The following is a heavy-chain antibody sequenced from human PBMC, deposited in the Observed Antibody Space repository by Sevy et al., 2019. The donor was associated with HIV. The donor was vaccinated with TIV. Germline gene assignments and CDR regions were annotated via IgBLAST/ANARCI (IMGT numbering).Heavy chain of an antibody. CDR1: GFTFTSSA. D-gene: IGHD5-12*01. J-gene: IGHJ6*02. CDR3: AAKGGYDGDPHTYNYYYYGMDV. V-gene: IGHV1-58*02. CDR2: IVVASGNT. Sequence: SVKVSCKASGFTFTSSAMQWVRQARGQRLEWIGWIVVASGNTNYAQKFQERVTITRDMSTSTAYMALSSLRSEDTAVYYCAAKGGYDGDPHTYNYYYYGMDVWGQGTTVTVSS.